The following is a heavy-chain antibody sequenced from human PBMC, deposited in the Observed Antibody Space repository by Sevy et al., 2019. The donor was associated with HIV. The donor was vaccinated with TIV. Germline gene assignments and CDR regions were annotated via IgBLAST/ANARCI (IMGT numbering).Heavy chain of an antibody. D-gene: IGHD3-16*02. V-gene: IGHV3-23*01. J-gene: IGHJ4*02. CDR2: IGGSADYT. CDR1: GFTFSSYA. Sequence: GGSLRLSCVTSGFTFSSYAMSWVRQTPGKGLEWVSVIGGSADYTYYADSVKGRFTISRDNSKNTLYLQMNGLRAEDTAVYYCAKEVSEHSYPDYWGQGTLVTVSS. CDR3: AKEVSEHSYPDY.